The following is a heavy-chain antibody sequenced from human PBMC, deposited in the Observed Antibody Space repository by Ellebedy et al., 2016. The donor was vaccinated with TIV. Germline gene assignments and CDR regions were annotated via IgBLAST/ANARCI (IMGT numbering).Heavy chain of an antibody. J-gene: IGHJ5*02. V-gene: IGHV3-7*01. CDR2: IRQEGDEI. CDR1: GFNFRSYW. D-gene: IGHD4-17*01. Sequence: GESLKISCAASGFNFRSYWMTWVRQAPGKGLEWVAKIRQEGDEIYYVECVKGRFTISRDNAQNSLVLKMNSLRVEDTAVYYCARRASYGDYAVQVNPWFDPWGQGTLVTVSS. CDR3: ARRASYGDYAVQVNPWFDP.